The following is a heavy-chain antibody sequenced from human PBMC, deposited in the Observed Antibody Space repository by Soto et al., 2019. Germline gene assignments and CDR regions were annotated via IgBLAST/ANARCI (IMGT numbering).Heavy chain of an antibody. V-gene: IGHV3-33*01. J-gene: IGHJ3*02. Sequence: GGSLRLSCAASGFTFSSYGMHWVRQAPGKGLEWVAVIWYDGSNKYYADSVKGRFTISRDNSKNTLYLQMNSLRSEDTAVYYCARDREAAAGSRYYRYDAFDIWGQGTMVTVSS. CDR1: GFTFSSYG. CDR3: ARDREAAAGSRYYRYDAFDI. D-gene: IGHD6-13*01. CDR2: IWYDGSNK.